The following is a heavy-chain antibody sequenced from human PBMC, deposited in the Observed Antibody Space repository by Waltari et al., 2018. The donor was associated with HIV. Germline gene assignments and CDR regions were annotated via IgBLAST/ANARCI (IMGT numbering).Heavy chain of an antibody. Sequence: QVQLVQSGAAVKKPGSSVKVSCQVSGGTFNTYAFNWVRQAPGQGLAWMGGLIPVFGTANYAQKFQGRVTITADESTTTAYMELSRLTSEDTALYYCARGFGTDPREFYFNYWGQGTLVTVSS. J-gene: IGHJ4*02. CDR1: GGTFNTYA. D-gene: IGHD3-10*01. CDR2: LIPVFGTA. CDR3: ARGFGTDPREFYFNY. V-gene: IGHV1-69*01.